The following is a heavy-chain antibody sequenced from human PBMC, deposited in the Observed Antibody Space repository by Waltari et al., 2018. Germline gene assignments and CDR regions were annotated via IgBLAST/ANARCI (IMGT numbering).Heavy chain of an antibody. CDR1: GDSVSSNSAA. D-gene: IGHD3-3*01. V-gene: IGHV6-1*01. CDR2: TYYRSKWYN. J-gene: IGHJ4*02. CDR3: ARNGYDFWSGDYYFDY. Sequence: QVQLQQSGPGPVKPSQTLSLTCAISGDSVSSNSAAWNWIRQSPSRGLEWLGRTYYRSKWYNDYAVSVKSRITINPDTSKNQFSLQLNSVTPEDTAVYYCARNGYDFWSGDYYFDYWGQGTLVTVSS.